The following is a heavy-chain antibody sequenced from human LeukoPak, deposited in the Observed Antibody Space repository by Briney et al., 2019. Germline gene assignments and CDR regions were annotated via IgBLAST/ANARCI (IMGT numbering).Heavy chain of an antibody. CDR3: ARRRNWHNWNYFDY. D-gene: IGHD1-20*01. CDR2: INPNSGGT. V-gene: IGHV1-2*02. J-gene: IGHJ4*02. CDR1: GYTFTGYF. Sequence: ASVKVSFKASGYTFTGYFIHWIRQAPGQGLEWMGYINPNSGGTNYAQKFQGRVTMTRDTSIGTAYMELSRLTSDDTAMYFCARRRNWHNWNYFDYWGQGSPVTVSS.